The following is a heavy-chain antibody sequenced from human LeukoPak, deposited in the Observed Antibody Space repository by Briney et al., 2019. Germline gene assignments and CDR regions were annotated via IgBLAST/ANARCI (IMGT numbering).Heavy chain of an antibody. Sequence: PSETLSLTCTVSGGSISSYYWSWIRQPPGKGLEWIGRIYTSGNTNYNPSPKSRVTMSVDTSKNQFSLKLSSVTAADTAVYYCAREGDYYGSGGGIFDYWGQGTLFTVSS. CDR1: GGSISSYY. V-gene: IGHV4-4*07. J-gene: IGHJ4*02. CDR2: IYTSGNT. D-gene: IGHD3-10*01. CDR3: AREGDYYGSGGGIFDY.